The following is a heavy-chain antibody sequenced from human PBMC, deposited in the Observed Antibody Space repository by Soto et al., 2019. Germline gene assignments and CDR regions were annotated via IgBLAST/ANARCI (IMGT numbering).Heavy chain of an antibody. CDR2: IYHSGST. CDR1: GYSISSGYY. J-gene: IGHJ6*02. Sequence: SETLSRTCAVSGYSISSGYYWGWILQPPGKGLEWIGSIYHSGSTYYNPSLKSRVTISVDTSKNQFSLKLSSVTAADTAVYYCARHDDYYNSGSSYYYFGMDVWGQGTTVTVSS. CDR3: ARHDDYYNSGSSYYYFGMDV. D-gene: IGHD3-10*01. V-gene: IGHV4-38-2*01.